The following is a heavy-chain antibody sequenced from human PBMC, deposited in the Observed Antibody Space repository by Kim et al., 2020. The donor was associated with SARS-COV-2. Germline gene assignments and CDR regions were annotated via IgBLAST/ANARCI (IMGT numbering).Heavy chain of an antibody. J-gene: IGHJ4*02. CDR2: IGGGGGDT. Sequence: GGSLRLSCVGSGFTFKNYAMSWIRQAPGKGLEWVSAIGGGGGDTYYADSVKGRFTISRDNSKNTLSLQMNSVRVEDTAVYYCARGSHGGHDYWGQGTLATVSS. V-gene: IGHV3-23*01. D-gene: IGHD4-17*01. CDR3: ARGSHGGHDY. CDR1: GFTFKNYA.